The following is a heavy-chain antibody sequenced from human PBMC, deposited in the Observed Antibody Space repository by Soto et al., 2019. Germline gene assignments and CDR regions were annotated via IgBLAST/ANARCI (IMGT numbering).Heavy chain of an antibody. D-gene: IGHD3-10*01. V-gene: IGHV3-33*01. CDR3: ARVSGTMVRGADYYYYGMDV. Sequence: QVQLVESGGGVVQPGRSLRLSCAASGFTFSSYGMHWVRQAPGKGLEWVAVIWYDGSNKYYADSVKGRFTISRDNSKNTLYLQMNSLRAEDTAVYYCARVSGTMVRGADYYYYGMDVWGQGTTVTVSS. CDR1: GFTFSSYG. J-gene: IGHJ6*02. CDR2: IWYDGSNK.